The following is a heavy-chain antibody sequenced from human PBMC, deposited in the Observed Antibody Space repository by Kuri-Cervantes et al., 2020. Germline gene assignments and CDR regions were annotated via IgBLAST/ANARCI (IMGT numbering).Heavy chain of an antibody. CDR2: ISAYNGNT. CDR3: AREGSSYYDILTGYYDYYYGMDV. CDR1: RYTFTSYG. V-gene: IGHV1-18*01. J-gene: IGHJ6*02. Sequence: ASVKVSCKASRYTFTSYGISWVRQAPGQGLEWMGWISAYNGNTNYAQKLQGRVTMTTDTSTSTAYMELRSLGSDDTAVYYCAREGSSYYDILTGYYDYYYGMDVWGQGTTVTVSS. D-gene: IGHD3-9*01.